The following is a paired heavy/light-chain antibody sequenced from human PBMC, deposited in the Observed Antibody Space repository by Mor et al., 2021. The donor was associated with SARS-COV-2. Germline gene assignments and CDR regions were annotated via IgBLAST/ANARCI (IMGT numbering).Heavy chain of an antibody. CDR2: IFWNDDK. Sequence: QITLKESGPTLVKPTQTLTLTCTVSGFSLTTSGVGVGWIRQPPGKALEWLALIFWNDDKRYSPSLKTRLTITKDTSKNQVVLTMTNMDPVDTATYYCAHSALKPTKTQYVSSWYDLNYWGQGTLVTVSS. J-gene: IGHJ4*02. D-gene: IGHD6-13*01. CDR1: GFSLTTSGVG. CDR3: AHSALKPTKTQYVSSWYDLNY. V-gene: IGHV2-5*01.
Light chain of an antibody. CDR2: LGS. CDR3: MQALQTPLT. J-gene: IGKJ4*01. Sequence: DIVMTQSPLSLPVTPGEPASISCRSSQSLLHSNGYNYLDWYLQKPGQSPQLLIYLGSNRASGVPDRFSGSGSGTDFTLKISRVAAEDVGVYYCMQALQTPLTFGGGTKVEIK. V-gene: IGKV2-28*01. CDR1: QSLLHSNGYNY.